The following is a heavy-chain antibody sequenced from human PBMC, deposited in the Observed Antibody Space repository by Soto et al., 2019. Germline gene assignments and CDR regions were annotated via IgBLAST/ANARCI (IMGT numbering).Heavy chain of an antibody. CDR3: ARHAVEVTIFGVVITQDNWFDP. J-gene: IGHJ5*02. V-gene: IGHV5-10-1*01. CDR1: GYSFTSYW. CDR2: IDPSDSYT. D-gene: IGHD3-3*01. Sequence: GESLKISCKGSGYSFTSYWISWVRQMPGKGLEWMGRIDPSDSYTNYSPSFQGHVTISADKSISTAYLQWSSLKASDTAMYYCARHAVEVTIFGVVITQDNWFDPWGQGTLVTVSS.